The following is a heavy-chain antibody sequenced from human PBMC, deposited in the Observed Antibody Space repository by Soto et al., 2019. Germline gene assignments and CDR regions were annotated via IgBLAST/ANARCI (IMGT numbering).Heavy chain of an antibody. CDR2: FYTTGRA. CDR1: GGSISSSY. V-gene: IGHV4-4*07. CDR3: ARLVYDSRLNYLYFDH. Sequence: SETLSLTCSVSGGSISSSYWNWIRQPAGKGLEWIGRFYTTGRASYNPSLKGRLTLSGDTSKNQFSLRLGSVTAADTGKYYCARLVYDSRLNYLYFDHWGQGTLVTVSS. D-gene: IGHD3-22*01. J-gene: IGHJ4*02.